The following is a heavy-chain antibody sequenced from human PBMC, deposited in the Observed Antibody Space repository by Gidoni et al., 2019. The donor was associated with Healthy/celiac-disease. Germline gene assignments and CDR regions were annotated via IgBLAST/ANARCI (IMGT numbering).Heavy chain of an antibody. CDR2: ISGSGWNT. J-gene: IGHJ2*01. CDR1: GFTFSSYA. V-gene: IGHV3-23*01. D-gene: IGHD3-22*01. CDR3: ARSIGAMGSGYLRTRGYFDL. Sequence: EVQLLESGGGLVQPGGSLRLSCAASGFTFSSYAMSWVRQAPWKGLEWCEGISGSGWNTYYADYVKGRLTIARDKSKNTLYLQMNSLRAEDTAVYYCARSIGAMGSGYLRTRGYFDLWGRGTLVTVSS.